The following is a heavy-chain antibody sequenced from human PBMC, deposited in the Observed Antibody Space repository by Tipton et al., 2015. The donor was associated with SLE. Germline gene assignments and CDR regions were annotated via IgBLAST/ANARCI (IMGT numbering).Heavy chain of an antibody. V-gene: IGHV1-18*01. D-gene: IGHD1-1*01. Sequence: QLVQSGAEVKKPGASVKVSCKASGYTFTNYGISWVRQAPGQGLEWMGWSSAYNGNRKYAQKFQGRVTMTTDTATRTVYMELRSLRSDDTAVYYCAERYDTFEIWGQGTMVTVSS. CDR1: GYTFTNYG. CDR2: SSAYNGNR. J-gene: IGHJ3*02. CDR3: AERYDTFEI.